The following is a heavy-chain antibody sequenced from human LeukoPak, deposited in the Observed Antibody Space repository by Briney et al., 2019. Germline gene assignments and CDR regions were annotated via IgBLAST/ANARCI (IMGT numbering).Heavy chain of an antibody. CDR2: INSDGSNT. Sequence: GGSLRLSCAASGFTFSSYWVHWVRQAPGKGLVWVSRINSDGSNTNYADSVKGRFTISRDNAKNTLCLQMNSLRAEDTAVYYCARTGLSTGNYYYGMDVWGQGTTVTVSS. J-gene: IGHJ6*02. D-gene: IGHD1-14*01. V-gene: IGHV3-74*01. CDR3: ARTGLSTGNYYYGMDV. CDR1: GFTFSSYW.